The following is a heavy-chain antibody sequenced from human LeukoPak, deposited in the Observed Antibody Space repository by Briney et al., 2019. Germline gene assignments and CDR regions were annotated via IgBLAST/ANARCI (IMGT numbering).Heavy chain of an antibody. D-gene: IGHD6-13*01. CDR3: ARARGIAAPGPLH. Sequence: PGGSLRLSCAASEFSVGSNYMTWVRQAPGKGLEWVSLIYSGGSTYYADSVKGRFTISRDNAKNSLYLQMNSLGAEDTAVYYCARARGIAAPGPLHWGQGTLVTVSS. J-gene: IGHJ4*02. CDR2: IYSGGST. CDR1: EFSVGSNY. V-gene: IGHV3-66*01.